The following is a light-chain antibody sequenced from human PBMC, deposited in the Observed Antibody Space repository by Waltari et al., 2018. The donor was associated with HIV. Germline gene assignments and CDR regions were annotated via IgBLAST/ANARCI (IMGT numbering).Light chain of an antibody. J-gene: IGLJ2*01. CDR3: SSYTANSRI. V-gene: IGLV2-14*03. Sequence: SALTQPTPVSGTLGQSFKFSLTRTSRHVAGPNSLSWYPQHPGKAPKLLISDVSNRPSGVSNRFSGSKSGNTASLTISGLQAEDEADYYCSSYTANSRIFGGGTRLTVL. CDR2: DVS. CDR1: SRHVAGPNS.